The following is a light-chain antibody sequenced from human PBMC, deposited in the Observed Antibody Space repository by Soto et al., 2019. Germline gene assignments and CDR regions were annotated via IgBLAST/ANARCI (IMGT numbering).Light chain of an antibody. V-gene: IGLV2-14*03. J-gene: IGLJ1*01. CDR1: HNDIGTYDY. CDR2: GVT. CDR3: SSFTSNRIYV. Sequence: QSALTQPTSVSGSPGQSITISCTGNHNDIGTYDYVSWYQQHPGRAPRLLIHGVTTRPSGISGRFSASKSGLMASLTISGLQPEDEADYYCSSFTSNRIYVFGPGTKVTVL.